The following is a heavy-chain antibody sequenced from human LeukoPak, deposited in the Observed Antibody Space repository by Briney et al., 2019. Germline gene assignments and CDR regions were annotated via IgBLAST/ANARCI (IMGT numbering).Heavy chain of an antibody. CDR3: ASPDLYCTNGVCLIDY. Sequence: GGSLRLPCAASGFTFSSYSMNWVRQAPGKGLEWVSSISSSSSYIYYADSVKGRFTISRDNAKNSLYLQMNSLRAEDTAVYYCASPDLYCTNGVCLIDYWGQGTLVTVSS. J-gene: IGHJ4*02. V-gene: IGHV3-21*01. D-gene: IGHD2-8*01. CDR2: ISSSSSYI. CDR1: GFTFSSYS.